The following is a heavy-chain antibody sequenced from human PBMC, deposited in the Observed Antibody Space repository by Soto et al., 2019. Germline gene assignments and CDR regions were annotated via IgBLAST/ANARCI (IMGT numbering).Heavy chain of an antibody. Sequence: QVQLQQSGPRLVKPSETLSLTCTVSSGPDRSHNWGWIRQPPGRGLEWIGYVYYTGDTAYNPSLRGRVPITPDTXXNDISLTLSSVTAADTAVYYCVRQGIDYLHGLVDVWGQGTTVSVSS. D-gene: IGHD4-17*01. V-gene: IGHV4-59*08. J-gene: IGHJ6*02. CDR2: VYYTGDT. CDR1: SGPDRSHN. CDR3: VRQGIDYLHGLVDV.